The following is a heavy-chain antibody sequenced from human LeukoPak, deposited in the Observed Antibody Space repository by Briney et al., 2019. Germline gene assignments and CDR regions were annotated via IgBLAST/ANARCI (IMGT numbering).Heavy chain of an antibody. CDR1: GFTFSGYW. D-gene: IGHD2-2*01. Sequence: KPGGSLRLSCAASGFTFSGYWMHWIRQPPGKGLEWIGEINHGGSTNYNPSLKSRVTMSVDTSKNQFSLKLSSVTAADTAVYYCARGFGPDIVVEPAAPYYYYGMDVWGQGTTVTVSS. CDR2: INHGGST. V-gene: IGHV4-34*01. CDR3: ARGFGPDIVVEPAAPYYYYGMDV. J-gene: IGHJ6*02.